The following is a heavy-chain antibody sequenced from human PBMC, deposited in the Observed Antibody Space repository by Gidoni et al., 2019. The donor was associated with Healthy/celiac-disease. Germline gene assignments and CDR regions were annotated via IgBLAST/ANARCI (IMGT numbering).Heavy chain of an antibody. D-gene: IGHD3-22*01. J-gene: IGHJ4*02. CDR3: AHYYYDSGGYYYLVFDY. Sequence: QITSTESGPMLVKPTQTLTLTCTFSGFSLSTSGVGVGWIRQPPGKALEWLALIYWDDDKRYSPSLKNRLTITKDTSKNQVVLTMTNMDPVDTATYYCAHYYYDSGGYYYLVFDYWGQGTLVTVSS. CDR1: GFSLSTSGVG. V-gene: IGHV2-5*02. CDR2: IYWDDDK.